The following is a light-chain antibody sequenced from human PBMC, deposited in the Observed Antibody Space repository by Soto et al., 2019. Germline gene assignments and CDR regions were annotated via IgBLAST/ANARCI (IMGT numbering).Light chain of an antibody. V-gene: IGKV3D-15*01. J-gene: IGKJ3*01. Sequence: EIVMTQSPATLSVSPGERATLSSRASQSVSRNLAWYQQKPGQVPRLVIYGAATRATGIPARISGSGSGTEFTLTISSLQSEDYAVYYCQQYNSWPLTFGPGTKVDIK. CDR3: QQYNSWPLT. CDR2: GAA. CDR1: QSVSRN.